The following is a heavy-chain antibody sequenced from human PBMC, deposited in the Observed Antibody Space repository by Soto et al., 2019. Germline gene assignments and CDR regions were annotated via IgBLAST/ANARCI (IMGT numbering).Heavy chain of an antibody. J-gene: IGHJ4*02. CDR1: GFTFDDYA. Sequence: EVQLVESGGGLGQPGRSLRLSCAASGFTFDDYAMHWVRQAPGKGLEWVSGISWNSGSIGYADSVKGRFTISRDNAKNSLYLQMNSLRAEDTALYYCAKGDSSGWLPFDYWGQGTLVTVSS. CDR3: AKGDSSGWLPFDY. D-gene: IGHD6-19*01. CDR2: ISWNSGSI. V-gene: IGHV3-9*01.